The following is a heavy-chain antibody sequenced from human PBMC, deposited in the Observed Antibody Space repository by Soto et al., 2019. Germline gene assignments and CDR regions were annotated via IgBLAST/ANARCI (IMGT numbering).Heavy chain of an antibody. CDR1: GFTFSTYG. Sequence: QVQLVESGGGVVQPGTSRTLSCATSGFTFSTYGMHWVRQAPGKGLEWVAVIWFDGKNKYYSDSVKGRFTISRDNSKKRLYPRMNSLRVDDTGVYYCARGMETVEVGGPVPGGADNWGQGTLVTVSS. CDR2: IWFDGKNK. J-gene: IGHJ4*02. D-gene: IGHD2-2*03. CDR3: ARGMETVEVGGPVPGGADN. V-gene: IGHV3-33*01.